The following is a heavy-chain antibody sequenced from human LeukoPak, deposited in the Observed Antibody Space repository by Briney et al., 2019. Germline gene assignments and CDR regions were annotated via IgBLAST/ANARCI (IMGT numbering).Heavy chain of an antibody. D-gene: IGHD1-26*01. CDR3: TRGVAAHRRFDY. CDR2: IYHSGAT. J-gene: IGHJ4*02. CDR1: GFTVSSSY. Sequence: GSLRLSCAASGFTVSSSYMSWVRQAPGKGLEWIGSIYHSGATFYNVSLKSRVTISVDTSKNQFSLKVNFVTATDTAVYYCTRGVAAHRRFDYWGQGTLVTVSS. V-gene: IGHV4-38-2*01.